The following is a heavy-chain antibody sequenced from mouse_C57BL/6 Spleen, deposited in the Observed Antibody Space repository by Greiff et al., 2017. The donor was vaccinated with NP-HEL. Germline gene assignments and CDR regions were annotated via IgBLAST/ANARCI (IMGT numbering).Heavy chain of an antibody. CDR1: GYTFTSYW. Sequence: QVQLQQPGAELVKPGASVKMSCKASGYTFTSYWITWVKQRPGQGLEWIGDIYPGSGSTNYNEKFKSKATLTVDTSSSPAYMQLGSLTSEDSAVYYCARGVDSNAMDYWGQGTSVTVSS. J-gene: IGHJ4*01. CDR2: IYPGSGST. CDR3: ARGVDSNAMDY. D-gene: IGHD2-5*01. V-gene: IGHV1-55*01.